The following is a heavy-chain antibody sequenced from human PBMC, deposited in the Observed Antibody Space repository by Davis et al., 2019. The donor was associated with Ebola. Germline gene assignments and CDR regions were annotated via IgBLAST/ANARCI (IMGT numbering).Heavy chain of an antibody. CDR3: AKSGLSFGVVKYHYGMDV. CDR1: GFTFSSYG. V-gene: IGHV3-30*18. Sequence: GESLKISCAASGFTFSSYGMHWVRQAPGKGLAWVAVISYDGCHKNYADSVKGRFIISRDNSKNTLYLQMNSLRAEDTAVYYCAKSGLSFGVVKYHYGMDVWGKGTTVTVSS. CDR2: ISYDGCHK. D-gene: IGHD3-3*01. J-gene: IGHJ6*04.